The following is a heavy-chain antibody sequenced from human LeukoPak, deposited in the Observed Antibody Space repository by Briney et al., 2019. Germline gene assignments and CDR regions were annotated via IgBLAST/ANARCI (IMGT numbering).Heavy chain of an antibody. Sequence: ETSETLSLXCTVSGGSISSNKYYWVWIRQPPGKRLEWIGSIYYSGITYYNPSLKSRVTISVDTSKNQFSLKLSSVTAADTAVYYSATPYSGGYHGLDIWGQGTMVTVSS. CDR1: GGSISSNKYY. D-gene: IGHD1-26*01. CDR2: IYYSGIT. V-gene: IGHV4-39*01. J-gene: IGHJ3*02. CDR3: ATPYSGGYHGLDI.